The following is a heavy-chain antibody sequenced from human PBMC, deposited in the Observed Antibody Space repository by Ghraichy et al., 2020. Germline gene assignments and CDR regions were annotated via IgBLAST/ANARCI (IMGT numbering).Heavy chain of an antibody. D-gene: IGHD6-13*01. Sequence: GGSLRLSCAASGFTFSSYSMNWVRQAPGKGLEWVSYISSSSSTIYYADSVTGRFTISRDNAKNSLYLQMNSLRDEDTAVYYCAGALAAAGTEYYYGMDVWGQGTTVTVS. CDR1: GFTFSSYS. J-gene: IGHJ6*02. CDR2: ISSSSSTI. CDR3: AGALAAAGTEYYYGMDV. V-gene: IGHV3-48*02.